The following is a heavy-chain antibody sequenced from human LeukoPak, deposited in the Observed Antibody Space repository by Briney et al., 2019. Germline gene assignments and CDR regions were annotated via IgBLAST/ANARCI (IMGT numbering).Heavy chain of an antibody. CDR2: ISAYNGNT. CDR1: GYTFSNYV. Sequence: ASVKVSCKASGYTFSNYVISWVRQAPGQGLEWMGWISAYNGNTNYAQKLQGRVSMTTDTSTSTAYMELSRLRSDDTAVYYCARGLKKHYDFWSGYWNYWGQGTLVTVSS. J-gene: IGHJ4*02. V-gene: IGHV1-18*01. CDR3: ARGLKKHYDFWSGYWNY. D-gene: IGHD3-3*01.